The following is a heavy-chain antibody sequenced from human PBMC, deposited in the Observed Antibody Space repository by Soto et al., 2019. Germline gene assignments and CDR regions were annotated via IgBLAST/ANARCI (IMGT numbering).Heavy chain of an antibody. J-gene: IGHJ4*02. CDR3: AREKGYISGPKNFDY. Sequence: SETLSLTCTVSGASISSGDYFWSWIRQSPGKGLQWVGYIYDSGSSYYNPSLKSRVTMSVDTSKNQFSLKLSSVTAADTAVYYCAREKGYISGPKNFDYWGQGTLVTVSS. CDR1: GASISSGDYF. CDR2: IYDSGSS. V-gene: IGHV4-30-4*01. D-gene: IGHD5-12*01.